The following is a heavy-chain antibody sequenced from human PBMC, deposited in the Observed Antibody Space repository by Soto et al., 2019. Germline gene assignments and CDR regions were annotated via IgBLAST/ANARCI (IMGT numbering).Heavy chain of an antibody. V-gene: IGHV3-23*01. D-gene: IGHD6-19*01. J-gene: IGHJ4*02. CDR1: GFTFDYYA. CDR3: ARDSHQYPSAWNPFDY. CDR2: ITGRDVST. Sequence: GGSLRLSCVASGFTFDYYAMSWVRQAPGKGLEWVSGITGRDVSTHYADSVKGRFTISRDNSKNTLYLQMNSLRAGDTAIYYCARDSHQYPSAWNPFDYWGQGTLVTVSS.